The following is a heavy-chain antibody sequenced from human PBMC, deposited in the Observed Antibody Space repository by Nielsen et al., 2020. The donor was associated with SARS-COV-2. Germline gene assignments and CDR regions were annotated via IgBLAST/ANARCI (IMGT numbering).Heavy chain of an antibody. Sequence: GGSLRLSCAASGFTFSSYAMSWVRQAPGKGLEWVSVIYSGGSSTYYADSVKGRFTISRDNSKNTLYLQMNSLRAEDTAVYYCARGPYYYDSSGFYYFDYWGQGTLVTVSS. J-gene: IGHJ4*02. CDR3: ARGPYYYDSSGFYYFDY. CDR1: GFTFSSYA. V-gene: IGHV3-23*03. CDR2: IYSGGSST. D-gene: IGHD3-22*01.